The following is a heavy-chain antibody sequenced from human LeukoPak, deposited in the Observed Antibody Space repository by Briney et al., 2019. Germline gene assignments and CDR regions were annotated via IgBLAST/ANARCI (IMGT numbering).Heavy chain of an antibody. J-gene: IGHJ3*02. D-gene: IGHD3-22*01. CDR1: GFTFSSYG. CDR2: IWYDGSNK. V-gene: IGHV3-33*01. CDR3: ASLWPSYDSSGYYYERGHHDAFDI. Sequence: YPGGSLRLSCAASGFTFSSYGMLWVRQAPGKGLEWVAVIWYDGSNKYYADSVKGRFTISRDNSKNTLYLQMNSLRAEDTAVYYCASLWPSYDSSGYYYERGHHDAFDIWGQGTMVTVSS.